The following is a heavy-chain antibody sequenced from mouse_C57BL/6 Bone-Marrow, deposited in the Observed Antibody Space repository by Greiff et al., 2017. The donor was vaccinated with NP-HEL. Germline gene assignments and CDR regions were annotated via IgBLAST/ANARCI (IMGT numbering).Heavy chain of an antibody. CDR3: ARGTTVVSVYWYCEV. CDR2: IHPNSGST. CDR1: GYTFTSYW. Sequence: VQLQQPGAELVKPGASVKLSCKASGYTFTSYWMHWVKQRPGQGLEWIGMIHPNSGSTNYNEKFKSKATLTVDKSSSTAYMQLSSLTSEDSAVYYCARGTTVVSVYWYCEVWGTGTTVTVSS. D-gene: IGHD1-1*01. J-gene: IGHJ1*03. V-gene: IGHV1-64*01.